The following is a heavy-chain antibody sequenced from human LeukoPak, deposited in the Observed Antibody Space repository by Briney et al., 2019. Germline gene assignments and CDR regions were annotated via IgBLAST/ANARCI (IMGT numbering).Heavy chain of an antibody. CDR2: IIPIFGTA. V-gene: IGHV1-69*05. J-gene: IGHJ6*03. CDR3: ARIAARDYYYYYYMDV. Sequence: GASVKVSCKASGGTFSSYAISWVRQAPGQGLEWMGGIIPIFGTANYAQKFQGRGTITTDESTTTAYMELSSLRSEDTAVYYCARIAARDYYYYYYMDVWGKGTTVTVSS. CDR1: GGTFSSYA. D-gene: IGHD6-6*01.